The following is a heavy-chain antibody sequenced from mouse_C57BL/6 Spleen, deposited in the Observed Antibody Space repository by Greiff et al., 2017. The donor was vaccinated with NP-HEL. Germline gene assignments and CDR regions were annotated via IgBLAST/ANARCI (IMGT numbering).Heavy chain of an antibody. D-gene: IGHD2-14*01. CDR3: AREEGGYRMDY. V-gene: IGHV1-72*01. J-gene: IGHJ4*01. CDR2: IDPKIGGT. Sequence: QVQLQQPGAELVKPGASVKLSCKASGYTFTSYWMHWVKQRPGRGLGWIGSIDPKIGGTTYIEKFKGKATLTVGNTASTAYMQLSSLTSEDSAVYYCAREEGGYRMDYWGQGTSVTVSS. CDR1: GYTFTSYW.